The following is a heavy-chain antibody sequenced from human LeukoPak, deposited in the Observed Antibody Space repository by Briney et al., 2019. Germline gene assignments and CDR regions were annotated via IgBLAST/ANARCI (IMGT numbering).Heavy chain of an antibody. D-gene: IGHD2-15*01. J-gene: IGHJ4*02. CDR3: AKVRCSGGSCYPDY. V-gene: IGHV4-59*01. CDR1: GGSFSGYY. Sequence: PSETLSLTCAVYGGSFSGYYWSWIRQPPGKGLEWIGYMYYSGSTYYNPSLKSRVTISVDTSKNQFSLKLNSVTAADTAVYSCAKVRCSGGSCYPDYWGQGTLVTVSS. CDR2: MYYSGST.